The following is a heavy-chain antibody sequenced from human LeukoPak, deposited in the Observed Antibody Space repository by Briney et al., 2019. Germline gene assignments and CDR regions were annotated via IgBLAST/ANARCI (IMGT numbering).Heavy chain of an antibody. CDR3: ARGLAKGMIRD. J-gene: IGHJ4*02. D-gene: IGHD3-22*01. CDR1: GGSISSYY. CDR2: IYCSGST. V-gene: IGHV4-59*01. Sequence: SETLSLTCTVSGGSISSYYWSWIRQPPGKGLEWIGYIYCSGSTNYNPSLKSRVTISVDTSKNQFSLKLSSVTAADTAVYYCARGLAKGMIRDWGQGTLVTVSS.